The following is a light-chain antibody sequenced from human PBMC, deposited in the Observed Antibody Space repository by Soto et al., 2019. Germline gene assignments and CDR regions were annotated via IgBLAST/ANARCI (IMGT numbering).Light chain of an antibody. Sequence: QTVVTQEPSLTVSPGGTVTLTCGSSTGAVTSNHHPYWFQQKAGQAPRTLIYDTSNKHSWTPARFSGSLLGDKAALTLSGAQPGDEAQYYCLLSYNAARVFGGGTKLTVL. J-gene: IGLJ2*01. CDR2: DTS. V-gene: IGLV7-46*01. CDR1: TGAVTSNHH. CDR3: LLSYNAARV.